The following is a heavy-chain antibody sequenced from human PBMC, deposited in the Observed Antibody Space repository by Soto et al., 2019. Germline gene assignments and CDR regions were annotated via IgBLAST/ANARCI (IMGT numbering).Heavy chain of an antibody. CDR2: IYYSGST. V-gene: IGHV4-39*01. Sequence: SETLSLTCTVSGGSISSSSYYWGWIRQPPGKGLEWIGSIYYSGSTYYNPSLKSRVTISVDTSKNQFSLKLSSVTAADTAVYYCARQTYYYDSSGPQEALDIWGQGTMVT. J-gene: IGHJ3*02. D-gene: IGHD3-22*01. CDR3: ARQTYYYDSSGPQEALDI. CDR1: GGSISSSSYY.